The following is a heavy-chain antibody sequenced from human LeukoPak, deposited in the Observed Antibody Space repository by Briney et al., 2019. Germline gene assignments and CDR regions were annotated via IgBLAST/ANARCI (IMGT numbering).Heavy chain of an antibody. CDR2: IYYSGNT. J-gene: IGHJ4*02. V-gene: IGHV4-39*01. Sequence: SETLSLTWTVSGXSISSSGYYWGWIRQPPGKGLESIGSIYYSGNTYYNPSLKTRVTISVDTSKNQFSLKLSSVTAADTAVYYCARGWYDYVWGSSNYLFDYWGQGTLVTVSS. CDR1: GXSISSSGYY. CDR3: ARGWYDYVWGSSNYLFDY. D-gene: IGHD3-16*01.